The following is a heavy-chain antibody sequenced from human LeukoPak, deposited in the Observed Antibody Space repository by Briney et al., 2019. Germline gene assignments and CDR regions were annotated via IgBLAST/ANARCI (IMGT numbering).Heavy chain of an antibody. V-gene: IGHV3-66*01. D-gene: IGHD3-9*01. CDR2: IYSGGST. Sequence: AGGSLRLSCAASGFTVSSNYMSWVGQAPGKGLEWVSVIYSGGSTYYADSVKGRFTISRDNSKNTLYLQMNSLRAEDTAVYYCARVLGKLTIDYWGQGTLVTVSS. CDR1: GFTVSSNY. CDR3: ARVLGKLTIDY. J-gene: IGHJ4*02.